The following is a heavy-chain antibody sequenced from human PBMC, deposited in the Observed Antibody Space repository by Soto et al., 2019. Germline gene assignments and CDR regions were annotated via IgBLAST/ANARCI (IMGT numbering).Heavy chain of an antibody. Sequence: SVKVSCKASGGTFSSYAISWVRQAPGQGLEWMGGIIPIFGTANYAQKFQGRVTITADKSTSTAYMELSSLRSEDTAVYYCARAYYDYVWGSYRPDYYYYGMDVWGQGTTVTVSS. CDR3: ARAYYDYVWGSYRPDYYYYGMDV. D-gene: IGHD3-16*02. CDR1: GGTFSSYA. V-gene: IGHV1-69*06. CDR2: IIPIFGTA. J-gene: IGHJ6*02.